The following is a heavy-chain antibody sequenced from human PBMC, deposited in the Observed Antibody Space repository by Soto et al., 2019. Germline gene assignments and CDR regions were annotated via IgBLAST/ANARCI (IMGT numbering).Heavy chain of an antibody. J-gene: IGHJ4*02. Sequence: QVQLVESGGGVVQPGRSLRLSCAASGFTFSSYGMHWVRQAPGKGLEWVAVIWYDGSNKYYADSVKGRFTISRDNSKNTLYLQMNSLRAEDTAVYYCARDRDYYDSSGYYPVYWGQGTLVTVSS. CDR2: IWYDGSNK. D-gene: IGHD3-22*01. CDR1: GFTFSSYG. CDR3: ARDRDYYDSSGYYPVY. V-gene: IGHV3-33*01.